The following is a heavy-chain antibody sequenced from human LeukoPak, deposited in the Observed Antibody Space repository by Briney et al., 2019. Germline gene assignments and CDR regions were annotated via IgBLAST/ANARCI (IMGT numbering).Heavy chain of an antibody. CDR2: IYPGDSDT. Sequence: GESLKISCKGFGYSFTSYWIAWVRQLPGKGLEWMGIIYPGDSDTTYSPSFQGQVTISADKSISTAYLQWSSLKASDTAMYYCARGQSPGKLLYYGMDVWGQGTTVTVSS. CDR3: ARGQSPGKLLYYGMDV. J-gene: IGHJ6*02. D-gene: IGHD4-23*01. V-gene: IGHV5-51*01. CDR1: GYSFTSYW.